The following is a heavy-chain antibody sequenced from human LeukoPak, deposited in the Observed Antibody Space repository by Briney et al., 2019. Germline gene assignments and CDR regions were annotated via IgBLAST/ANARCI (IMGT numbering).Heavy chain of an antibody. CDR1: GFTVSSNY. D-gene: IGHD4-23*01. Sequence: GGSLRLSCAVSGFTVSSNYMSWVRQAPGKGLEWVANIKEDGSEINYVDSVKGRFTISRDNAKNSLFLQMNSLRVEDTAVYYCARDRGYSSFDYWGQGTLVTVSS. V-gene: IGHV3-7*01. CDR3: ARDRGYSSFDY. CDR2: IKEDGSEI. J-gene: IGHJ4*02.